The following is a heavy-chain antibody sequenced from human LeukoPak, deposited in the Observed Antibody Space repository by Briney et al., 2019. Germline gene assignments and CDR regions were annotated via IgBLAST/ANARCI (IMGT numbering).Heavy chain of an antibody. CDR3: ARSNYDSTTFYYHLGL. D-gene: IGHD2/OR15-2a*01. CDR1: GFTLSSYW. V-gene: IGHV3-74*01. CDR2: VDVHGQGT. Sequence: GGSLRLSCAASGFTLSSYWMHWVRQAPGKGPVWVSRVDVHGQGTAYADSVKGRFTISRDNAKNTLSLQMNSLSAEDTAVYYCARSNYDSTTFYYHLGLWGQGTLVTVSS. J-gene: IGHJ4*02.